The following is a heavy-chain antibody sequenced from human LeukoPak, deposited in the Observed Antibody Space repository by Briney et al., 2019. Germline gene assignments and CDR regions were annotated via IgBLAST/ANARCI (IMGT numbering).Heavy chain of an antibody. Sequence: PGGSLRLSCAASGFTVSSNYMSWVRQAPGKGLEWVSVIYSGGSTYYADSVKGRFTISRDNSKNTLYLQMNSLKTEDTAVYYCTTDNVPIGYYYDSSGYSVWGQGTLVTVSS. CDR3: TTDNVPIGYYYDSSGYSV. J-gene: IGHJ4*02. D-gene: IGHD3-22*01. CDR2: IYSGGST. V-gene: IGHV3-53*01. CDR1: GFTVSSNY.